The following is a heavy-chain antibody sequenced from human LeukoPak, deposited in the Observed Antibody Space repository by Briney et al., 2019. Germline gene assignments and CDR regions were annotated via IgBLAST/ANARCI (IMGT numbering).Heavy chain of an antibody. Sequence: SETLSLTCTVSGGSISSGDYYWSWIRQSPGKGLEWIVYIYYSGSTYYNPSLKSRVTISVDTSKNQFFLKLSSVTAEDTAVYYCARVGAPHGDCDYWGQGTLVTVSS. J-gene: IGHJ4*02. CDR2: IYYSGST. CDR1: GGSISSGDYY. CDR3: ARVGAPHGDCDY. V-gene: IGHV4-30-4*08. D-gene: IGHD4-17*01.